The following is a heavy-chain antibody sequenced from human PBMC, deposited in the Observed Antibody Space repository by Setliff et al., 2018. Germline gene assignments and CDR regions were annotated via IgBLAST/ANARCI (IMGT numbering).Heavy chain of an antibody. CDR3: ARDRRIVGARHAFDI. V-gene: IGHV4-31*03. J-gene: IGHJ3*02. Sequence: PSETLSLTCTVSGGSISSGGYYWSWIRQHPGKGLEWIGYIYYSGSTYYNPSLKSRVIISVDTSKNQFSLKLSSVTAADTAVYYCARDRRIVGARHAFDIWGQGTMVTVSS. CDR2: IYYSGST. D-gene: IGHD1-26*01. CDR1: GGSISSGGYY.